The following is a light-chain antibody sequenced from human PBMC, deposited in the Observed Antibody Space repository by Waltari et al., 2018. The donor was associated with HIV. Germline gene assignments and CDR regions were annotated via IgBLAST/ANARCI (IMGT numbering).Light chain of an antibody. CDR1: DSDFGLYNF. Sequence: SDLTQPASVSGFLGQSITISCTGGDSDFGLYNFISWYQQQPGDVPKLLLYEVDTRASGIPCRFSGSKSGNTASLTITGLQIEDEGLYYCASYTADDTVLFGGGTTVTVL. V-gene: IGLV2-14*01. CDR2: EVD. J-gene: IGLJ2*01. CDR3: ASYTADDTVL.